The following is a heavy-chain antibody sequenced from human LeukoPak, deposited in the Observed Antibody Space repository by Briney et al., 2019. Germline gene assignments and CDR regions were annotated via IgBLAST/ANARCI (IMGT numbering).Heavy chain of an antibody. J-gene: IGHJ5*02. CDR3: ARAEIYGDYRSGQPNWFDP. D-gene: IGHD4-17*01. V-gene: IGHV1-69*05. Sequence: SVKVSCKASGYTFTSYGISWVRQAPGQGLEWMGRIIPIFGTANYAQKFQGRVTITTDESTSTAYMELSSLRSEDTAVYYCARAEIYGDYRSGQPNWFDPWGQGTLVTVSS. CDR2: IIPIFGTA. CDR1: GYTFTSYG.